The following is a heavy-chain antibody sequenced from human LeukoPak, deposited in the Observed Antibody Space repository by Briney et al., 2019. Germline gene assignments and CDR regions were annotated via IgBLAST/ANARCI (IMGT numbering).Heavy chain of an antibody. D-gene: IGHD4-17*01. CDR3: VRGTQYGDYLDY. CDR1: GFTFSPFG. J-gene: IGHJ4*02. Sequence: GGSLRLSCSAFGFTFSPFGMHWVRQAPGKGLEYVSAINGNGDSTYYADSVRGRFTISRDNSRNTLYLQMNSLRAEDTAVYYCVRGTQYGDYLDYWGQGTLVTVSS. CDR2: INGNGDST. V-gene: IGHV3-64D*09.